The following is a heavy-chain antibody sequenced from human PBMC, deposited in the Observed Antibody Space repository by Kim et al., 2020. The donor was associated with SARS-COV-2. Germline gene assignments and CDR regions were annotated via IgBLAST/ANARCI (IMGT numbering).Heavy chain of an antibody. J-gene: IGHJ4*02. CDR3: TTVSSYGWELPNYDY. CDR2: IKSKTDGGTT. D-gene: IGHD1-26*01. V-gene: IGHV3-15*01. CDR1: GFTFSNAW. Sequence: GGSLRLSCAASGFTFSNAWMSWVRQAPGKGLEWVGRIKSKTDGGTTDYAAPVKGRFTISRDDSKNTLYLQMNSLKTEDTAVYYCTTVSSYGWELPNYDYWGQGTLVTVSS.